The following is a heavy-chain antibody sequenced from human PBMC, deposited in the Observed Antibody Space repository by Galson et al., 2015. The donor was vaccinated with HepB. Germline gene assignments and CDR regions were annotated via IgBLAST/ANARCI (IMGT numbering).Heavy chain of an antibody. CDR1: GFTFSSYW. CDR3: ARDSGVGYCSGGSCPDAFDI. D-gene: IGHD2-15*01. Sequence: SLRLSCAASGFTFSSYWMSWVRQAPGKGLEWVANIKQDGSEKYYVDSVRGRFTISRDNAKNSLYLQMNSLRAEDTAVYYCARDSGVGYCSGGSCPDAFDIWGQGTMVTVSS. J-gene: IGHJ3*02. CDR2: IKQDGSEK. V-gene: IGHV3-7*03.